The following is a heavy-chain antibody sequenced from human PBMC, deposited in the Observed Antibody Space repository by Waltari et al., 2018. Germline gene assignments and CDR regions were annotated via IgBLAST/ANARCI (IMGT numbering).Heavy chain of an antibody. CDR3: ARDELGDTAFGLNWFDP. J-gene: IGHJ5*02. CDR2: IIPILGTA. CDR1: GGTFSSYA. V-gene: IGHV1-69*06. D-gene: IGHD5-18*01. Sequence: QVQLVQSGAEVKKPGSSVKVSCKASGGTFSSYAISWVRQAPGQGLEWMGRIIPILGTANYAQKVQGRVTITADKSTSTAYMELSSLRSEDTAVYYCARDELGDTAFGLNWFDPWGQGTLVTVSS.